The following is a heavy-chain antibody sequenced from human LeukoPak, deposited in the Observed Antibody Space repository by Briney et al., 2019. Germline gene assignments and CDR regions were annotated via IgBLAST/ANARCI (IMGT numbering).Heavy chain of an antibody. CDR3: ARHVYDFWSGYYFDY. D-gene: IGHD3-3*01. J-gene: IGHJ4*02. Sequence: PSETLSITCTVSGGSISSYYWSWIRQPPGKGLEWIGYIYYSGSTNYNPSLKSRVTISVDTSKNQFSLKLSSVTAADTAVYYCARHVYDFWSGYYFDYWGQGTLVTVSS. CDR2: IYYSGST. V-gene: IGHV4-59*08. CDR1: GGSISSYY.